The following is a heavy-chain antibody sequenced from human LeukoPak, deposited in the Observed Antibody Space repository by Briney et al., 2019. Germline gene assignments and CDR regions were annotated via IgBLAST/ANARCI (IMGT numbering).Heavy chain of an antibody. J-gene: IGHJ4*02. D-gene: IGHD3-3*01. CDR3: ARLDFWSAPKGY. CDR2: IYSGGST. CDR1: GFTVSSNY. Sequence: GGSLRLSCAASGFTVSSNYMSWVRQAPGKGLEWVSVIYSGGSTYYADSVKGRFTISRDNSKNTLYLQMNSLRAEDTAVYYCARLDFWSAPKGYWGQGTLVTVSS. V-gene: IGHV3-66*02.